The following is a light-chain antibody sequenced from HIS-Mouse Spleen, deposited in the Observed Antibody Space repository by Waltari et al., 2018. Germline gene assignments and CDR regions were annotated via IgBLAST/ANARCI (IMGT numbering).Light chain of an antibody. CDR3: SSYTSSSTPYV. J-gene: IGLJ1*01. CDR2: EVS. V-gene: IGLV2-14*01. CDR1: SSDVGGYNH. Sequence: QSALTQPASASGSPGQSITISCTGTSSDVGGYNHVSWYQQHPGKAPKLMIYEVSNRPSGVSNRFSGSKSGNTASLTISGLQAEDEADYYCSSYTSSSTPYVFGTGTKVTVL.